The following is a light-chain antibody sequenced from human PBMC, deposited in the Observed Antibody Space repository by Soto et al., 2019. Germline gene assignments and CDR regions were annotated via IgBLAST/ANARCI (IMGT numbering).Light chain of an antibody. CDR2: GTS. CDR1: QKGSSSN. Sequence: ILLTQPPAPLSVSPGERAPLSSTSQKGSSSNLAWYQQKPGQAPRLLIYGTSSRATGIPDRFSGSGSGTEFTLTISRLEPEDFAVYYCQQYSNSPQTFGQGTKVDIK. J-gene: IGKJ1*01. V-gene: IGKV3-20*01. CDR3: QQYSNSPQT.